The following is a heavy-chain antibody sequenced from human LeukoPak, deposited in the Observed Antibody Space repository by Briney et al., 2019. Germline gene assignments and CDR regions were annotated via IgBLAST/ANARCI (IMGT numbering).Heavy chain of an antibody. CDR3: ARARKGVIGY. D-gene: IGHD3-10*01. Sequence: PSETLSLTCAVYGGSFSGYYWSWIRQPPGKGLEWIGEIKHSGSTNYNPSLKSRVTISVDTSKNQFSLKLSSVTAADTAVYYCARARKGVIGYWGQGTLVTVSS. CDR1: GGSFSGYY. V-gene: IGHV4-34*01. J-gene: IGHJ4*02. CDR2: IKHSGST.